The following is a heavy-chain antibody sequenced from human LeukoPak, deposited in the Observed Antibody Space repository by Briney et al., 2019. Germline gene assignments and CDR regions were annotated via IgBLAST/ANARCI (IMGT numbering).Heavy chain of an antibody. CDR3: AKDMAVADTRAFDI. J-gene: IGHJ3*02. CDR1: GFTSGDYA. D-gene: IGHD6-19*01. Sequence: GGSLRLSCAASGFTSGDYAMHWVRQAPGKGLEWVSGISWNSGSTGYADSVKGRFTISRDNAKNSLYLQMNSLRAEDTALYYCAKDMAVADTRAFDIWGQGTMVTVSS. V-gene: IGHV3-9*02. CDR2: ISWNSGST.